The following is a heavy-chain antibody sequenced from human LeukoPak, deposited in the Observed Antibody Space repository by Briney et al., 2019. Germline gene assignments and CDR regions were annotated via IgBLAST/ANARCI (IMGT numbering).Heavy chain of an antibody. CDR2: IDPNTGGT. D-gene: IGHD1-26*01. CDR1: GYTFTNYY. J-gene: IGHJ4*02. Sequence: ASVKVSCKTSGYTFTNYYIHWVRQAPGQGLEWMGRIDPNTGGTKSAKNFQGRVSMTRDTSISTAYMALSGLRSDDTAVYYCASLYDIVGTTVDYWGQGTLATVSS. V-gene: IGHV1-2*06. CDR3: ASLYDIVGTTVDY.